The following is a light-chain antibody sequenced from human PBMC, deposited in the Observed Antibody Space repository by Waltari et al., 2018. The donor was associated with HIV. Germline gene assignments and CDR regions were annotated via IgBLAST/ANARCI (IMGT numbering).Light chain of an antibody. CDR1: QSISSW. Sequence: DIQMTQSPSTLSASVGDRVTITCRASQSISSWWAWYQQKPGKAPKLLIYKASTLESGVPSRFSGSGSGTEFTLTISSLQHDDFATYYCQQYNSYPCTFGQGTKLEIK. CDR3: QQYNSYPCT. V-gene: IGKV1-5*03. CDR2: KAS. J-gene: IGKJ2*02.